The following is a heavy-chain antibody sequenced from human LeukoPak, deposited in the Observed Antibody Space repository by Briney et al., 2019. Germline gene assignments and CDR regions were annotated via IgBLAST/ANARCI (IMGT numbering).Heavy chain of an antibody. CDR2: IYTSGST. CDR3: AGGDWGDY. D-gene: IGHD3/OR15-3a*01. CDR1: GGSISSYY. Sequence: SETLSLSCTVSGGSISSYYWSWVRQPAGKGLEWVGRIYTSGSTNYNPSLKRRLTMSLPTSKNQFSLKLSSLTAADTAVYYCAGGDWGDYGGQGTLVTVSS. J-gene: IGHJ4*02. V-gene: IGHV4-4*07.